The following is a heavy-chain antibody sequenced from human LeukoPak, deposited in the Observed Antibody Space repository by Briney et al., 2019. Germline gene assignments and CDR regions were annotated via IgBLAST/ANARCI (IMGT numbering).Heavy chain of an antibody. CDR1: GYSFTSYW. Sequence: GESLKISCKGSGYSFTSYWIGWVRQMPGKGLEWMGIIYPGDSDTRYSPSFQGQVTISADKSNSTAYLQWSSLKASDTAMYYCASLHCSSTSCALSRQYFQHWGQGTLVTVSS. CDR3: ASLHCSSTSCALSRQYFQH. D-gene: IGHD2-2*01. CDR2: IYPGDSDT. V-gene: IGHV5-51*01. J-gene: IGHJ1*01.